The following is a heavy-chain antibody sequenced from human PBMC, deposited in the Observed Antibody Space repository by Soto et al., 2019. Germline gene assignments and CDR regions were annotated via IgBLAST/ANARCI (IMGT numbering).Heavy chain of an antibody. Sequence: AASVKVSCKASGGTFSSYAISWVRQAPGQGLEWMGRISPNYGTTNYAQKFQGRVTMTADTSTSTAYMELSSLRSEDTAVYYCARDLRFLEDDYWGQGTLVTVSS. CDR1: GGTFSSYA. D-gene: IGHD3-3*01. CDR2: ISPNYGTT. J-gene: IGHJ4*02. V-gene: IGHV1-69*06. CDR3: ARDLRFLEDDY.